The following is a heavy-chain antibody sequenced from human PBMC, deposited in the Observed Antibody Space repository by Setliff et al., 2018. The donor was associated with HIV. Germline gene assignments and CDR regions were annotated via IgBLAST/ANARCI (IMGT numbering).Heavy chain of an antibody. Sequence: PGGSLRLSCAASGFTFSSYTMHWVRQAPGKGLEWVASISGGGSTYYADSVKGRFTISRDNSKNTLYLQMNSLRAEDTAVYYCAKGRYSSGANYYYYYMDVWGKGTTVTVSS. D-gene: IGHD6-19*01. CDR2: ISGGGST. V-gene: IGHV3-23*01. CDR1: GFTFSSYT. CDR3: AKGRYSSGANYYYYYMDV. J-gene: IGHJ6*03.